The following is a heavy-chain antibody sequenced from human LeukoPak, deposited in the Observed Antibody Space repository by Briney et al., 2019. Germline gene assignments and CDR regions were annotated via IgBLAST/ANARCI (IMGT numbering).Heavy chain of an antibody. J-gene: IGHJ4*02. CDR1: GFTFSNFA. D-gene: IGHD3-22*01. CDR3: AKDTGKYYYDSSGYYQY. V-gene: IGHV3-23*01. Sequence: GGSLRLSCAASGFTFSNFAMSWVRQAPGKGLEWVSAISGSGGSTNYADSVKGRFTISRDNSKNTLYLQMNSLRAEDTAVYYCAKDTGKYYYDSSGYYQYWGQGTLVTVSS. CDR2: ISGSGGST.